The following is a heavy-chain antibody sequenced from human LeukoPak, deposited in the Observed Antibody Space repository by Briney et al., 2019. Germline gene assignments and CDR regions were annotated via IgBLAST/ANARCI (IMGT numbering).Heavy chain of an antibody. Sequence: GASVKVSCKASGFTFTSYGISWVRQAPGQGLEWMGWISAYNGNTNYAQKLQGRVTMTTDTSTSTAYMELRSLRSDDTAVYYCARGGVRGGLDYYYYYMDVWGKGTTVTISS. CDR1: GFTFTSYG. D-gene: IGHD3-10*01. CDR3: ARGGVRGGLDYYYYYMDV. CDR2: ISAYNGNT. V-gene: IGHV1-18*01. J-gene: IGHJ6*03.